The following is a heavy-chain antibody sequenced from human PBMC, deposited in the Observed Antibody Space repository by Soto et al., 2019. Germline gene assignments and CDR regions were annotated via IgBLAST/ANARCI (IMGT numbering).Heavy chain of an antibody. V-gene: IGHV3-7*01. D-gene: IGHD5-18*01. CDR3: STGFRYGYLFDF. CDR2: IKHDGSEK. Sequence: GGSLRLSCAASGFTFRNYWMNWVRQAPGKGLEWVAYIKHDGSEKYYVDSVKGRFTISRDNAKNSLFLQMNSLTADDTAVYYCSTGFRYGYLFDFWGQGTLVTVSS. J-gene: IGHJ4*02. CDR1: GFTFRNYW.